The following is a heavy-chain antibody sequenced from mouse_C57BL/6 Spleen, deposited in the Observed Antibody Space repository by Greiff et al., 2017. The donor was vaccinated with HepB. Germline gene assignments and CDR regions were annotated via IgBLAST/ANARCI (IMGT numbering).Heavy chain of an antibody. V-gene: IGHV1-26*01. CDR3: AQLGRLLAY. CDR2: INPNNGGT. J-gene: IGHJ3*01. D-gene: IGHD4-1*02. CDR1: GYTFTDYY. Sequence: EVQLQQSGPELVKPGASVKISCKASGYTFTDYYMNWVKQSHGKSLEWIGDINPNNGGTSYNQKFKGKATLTVDKSSSTAYMELRSLTSEDSAVYYCAQLGRLLAYWGQGTLVTVSA.